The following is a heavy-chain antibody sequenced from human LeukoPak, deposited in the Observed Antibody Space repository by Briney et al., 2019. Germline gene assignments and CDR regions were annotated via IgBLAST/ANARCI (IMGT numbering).Heavy chain of an antibody. V-gene: IGHV3-74*01. D-gene: IGHD1-20*01. CDR2: INGDGTST. CDR3: AGLHNWNDVNSDY. Sequence: GGSLRLSCAPSGFTFSRYWIHWVRQAPGKGLVWVSRINGDGTSTDYAASVKGRFTISRDNARNTLYLQMNSLTAEDTAVYYCAGLHNWNDVNSDYWGQGTLVTVSS. CDR1: GFTFSRYW. J-gene: IGHJ4*02.